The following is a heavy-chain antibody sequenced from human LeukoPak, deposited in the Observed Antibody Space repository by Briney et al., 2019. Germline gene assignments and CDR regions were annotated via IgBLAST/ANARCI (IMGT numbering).Heavy chain of an antibody. V-gene: IGHV3-23*01. Sequence: GGSLRLSCAASVFTFSSYPMSWVRHAPWKGLEWVSAISGSGGSTYYADSVKGRFTISRDNSKNTLYLQMNSLRAEDTAVYYCAKDRMYGALDYWGQGTLVTVSS. CDR2: ISGSGGST. CDR3: AKDRMYGALDY. CDR1: VFTFSSYP. D-gene: IGHD4-17*01. J-gene: IGHJ4*02.